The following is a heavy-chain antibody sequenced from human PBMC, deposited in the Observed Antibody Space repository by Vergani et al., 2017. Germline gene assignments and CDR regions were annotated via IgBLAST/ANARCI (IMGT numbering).Heavy chain of an antibody. J-gene: IGHJ5*02. D-gene: IGHD6-19*01. Sequence: QVQLQESGPRLVKPSQTLALTCTVSGGSLRSGDYYWTYVRQSPGRGLEWIGHISHSGSAFYNPSLKSRVSMSVDTSKYQFSLNLRSVTDADTAVYYCAXVSVAGMSRWFDPWGQGIPVTVSS. CDR3: AXVSVAGMSRWFDP. CDR1: GGSLRSGDYY. CDR2: ISHSGSA. V-gene: IGHV4-30-4*08.